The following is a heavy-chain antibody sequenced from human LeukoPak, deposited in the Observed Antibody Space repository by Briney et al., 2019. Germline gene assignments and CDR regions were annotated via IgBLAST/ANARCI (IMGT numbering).Heavy chain of an antibody. CDR2: ITGSGVTTYYADSVMDT. V-gene: IGHV3-23*01. CDR1: GFTFSTYT. D-gene: IGHD6-19*01. J-gene: IGHJ4*02. Sequence: PGGSLRLSCAASGFTFSTYTVGWVRQAPGTGLEWVSGITGSGVTTYYADSVMDTYYADSVKGRFTISRDNSKNTLYLQMNSLRAEDTAVYYCANWDASHSSGWYDYRGQGTLVTVSS. CDR3: ANWDASHSSGWYDY.